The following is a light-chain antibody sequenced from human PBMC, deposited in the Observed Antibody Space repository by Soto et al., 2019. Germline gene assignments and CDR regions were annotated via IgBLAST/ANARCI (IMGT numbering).Light chain of an antibody. CDR2: RIS. Sequence: EIVLTQSPGTLSLSPGERATLSCRASQSVGRNYLAWYQQKPGQAPRLLIHRISTRATGMPDRFSGSGSSTDFTLTIRRLEPEDCAVYYCQQYEKVPQTFGQGTRVEIK. CDR3: QQYEKVPQT. V-gene: IGKV3-20*01. CDR1: QSVGRNY. J-gene: IGKJ1*01.